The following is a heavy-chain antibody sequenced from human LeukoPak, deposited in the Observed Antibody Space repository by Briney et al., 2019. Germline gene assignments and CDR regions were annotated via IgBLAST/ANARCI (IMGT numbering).Heavy chain of an antibody. J-gene: IGHJ5*02. CDR2: ISWNSGTK. Sequence: PGRSLRLSCAASGFTFDDYAMHWVRQAPGKGLEWVSGISWNSGTKGYADSVKGRFTISRDSAKNSLYLQMNSLRDEDTGVYYCAREAVNDYGDYVFWFDPWGQGTLVTVSS. V-gene: IGHV3-9*01. CDR1: GFTFDDYA. CDR3: AREAVNDYGDYVFWFDP. D-gene: IGHD4-17*01.